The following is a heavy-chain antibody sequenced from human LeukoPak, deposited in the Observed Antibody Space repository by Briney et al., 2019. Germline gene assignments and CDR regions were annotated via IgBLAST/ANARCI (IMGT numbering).Heavy chain of an antibody. J-gene: IGHJ4*02. CDR1: GFTFSNYG. CDR2: IANDGRDK. V-gene: IGHV3-30*18. D-gene: IGHD6-13*01. CDR3: AKDLNVAAAGYYFDY. Sequence: PGGSLRLSCAASGFTFSNYGMHWVRQAPGKGLEWVAVIANDGRDKRYADSVKGRFTMSRDNSKNTVYLQMNSLRAEGTAVYSCAKDLNVAAAGYYFDYWGQGTLVTVSS.